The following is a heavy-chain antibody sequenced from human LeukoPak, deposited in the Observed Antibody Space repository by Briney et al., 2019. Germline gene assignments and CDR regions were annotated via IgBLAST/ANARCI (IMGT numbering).Heavy chain of an antibody. J-gene: IGHJ5*02. CDR1: GYTFTSYG. V-gene: IGHV1-18*01. D-gene: IGHD2-21*02. CDR2: ISAYNGNT. Sequence: ASVKVSCKASGYTFTSYGISWVRQAPGQGLEWMGWISAYNGNTNYAQKLQGRVTMTTDTSTSTAYMELRSLRSDDTAVYYCARTALIVVVTAIPGFDPWGQGTLVTVSS. CDR3: ARTALIVVVTAIPGFDP.